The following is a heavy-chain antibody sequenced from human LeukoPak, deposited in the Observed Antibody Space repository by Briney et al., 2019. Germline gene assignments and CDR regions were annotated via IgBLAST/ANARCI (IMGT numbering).Heavy chain of an antibody. CDR3: ARGGIAARLDAFDI. CDR1: GFTFSSYS. CDR2: ISSSSYI. Sequence: GGSLRLSCAASGFTFSSYSMNWVRQAPGKGLEWVSSISSSSYIYYADSVKGRFTISRDNAKNSLYLQMNSLRAEDTAVYYCARGGIAARLDAFDIWGQGTMVTVSS. V-gene: IGHV3-21*01. D-gene: IGHD6-6*01. J-gene: IGHJ3*02.